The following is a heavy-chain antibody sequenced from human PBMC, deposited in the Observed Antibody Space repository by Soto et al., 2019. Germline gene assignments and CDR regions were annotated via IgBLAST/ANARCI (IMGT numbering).Heavy chain of an antibody. CDR2: IYYSGST. CDR1: GGSISSGDYY. Sequence: PSETLSLTXTVSGGSISSGDYYWSWIRQPPGKGLEWIGYIYYSGSTYYSPSLKSRVTISVDTSKNQFSLKLSSVTAADTAVYYCARSLPRNYGMDVWGQGTTVTVSS. CDR3: ARSLPRNYGMDV. J-gene: IGHJ6*02. V-gene: IGHV4-30-4*01. D-gene: IGHD3-16*02.